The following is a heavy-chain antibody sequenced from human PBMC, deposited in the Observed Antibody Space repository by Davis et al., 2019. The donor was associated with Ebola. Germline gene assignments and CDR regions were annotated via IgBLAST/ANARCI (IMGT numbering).Heavy chain of an antibody. CDR3: TTPGGQDSGYDVFDI. D-gene: IGHD5-12*01. CDR2: INPNDGRT. J-gene: IGHJ3*02. V-gene: IGHV1-46*03. Sequence: ASVKVSCKASGDTFSDYYIHWVREAPGQGLEWMGMINPNDGRTIYAQKFPGRVTVTRDTSTTTVYMDLSSLRSEDTALYYCTTPGGQDSGYDVFDIWGQGTMVTVSS. CDR1: GDTFSDYY.